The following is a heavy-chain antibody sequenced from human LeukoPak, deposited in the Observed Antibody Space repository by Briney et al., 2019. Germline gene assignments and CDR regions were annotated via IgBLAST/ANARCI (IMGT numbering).Heavy chain of an antibody. CDR1: GFSLSSYG. J-gene: IGHJ4*02. Sequence: GRSLRLSCAASGFSLSSYGMNWVRQAPGKGLEWVGGIKFDGIQEFYADSVKGRFTISKDNSKNTLHLQMDSLRAEDTAVYYCASGSLGHYYYGSGYEYGGQGTVVIVSA. CDR2: IKFDGIQE. V-gene: IGHV3-33*05. D-gene: IGHD3-22*01. CDR3: ASGSLGHYYYGSGYEY.